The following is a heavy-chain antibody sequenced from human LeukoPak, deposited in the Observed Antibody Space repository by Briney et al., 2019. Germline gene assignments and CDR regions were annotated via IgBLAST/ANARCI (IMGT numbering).Heavy chain of an antibody. CDR1: GYSFTSYW. CDR3: ARVRSIAAREDAFDI. Sequence: GESLQISCKGSGYSFTSYWIGWVRQLPGKGLEWMGIIYPGDSDTRYSPSFQGQVTISADKSISTAYLQWSSLKASDTAMYYCARVRSIAAREDAFDIWGQGTMVTVSS. J-gene: IGHJ3*02. D-gene: IGHD6-6*01. CDR2: IYPGDSDT. V-gene: IGHV5-51*01.